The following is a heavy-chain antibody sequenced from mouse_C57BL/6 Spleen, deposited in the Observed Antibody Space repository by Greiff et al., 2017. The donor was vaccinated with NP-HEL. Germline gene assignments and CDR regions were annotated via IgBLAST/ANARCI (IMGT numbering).Heavy chain of an antibody. D-gene: IGHD1-1*01. CDR1: GYTFTSYW. V-gene: IGHV1-64*01. J-gene: IGHJ3*01. CDR2: IHPNSGST. Sequence: QVQLQQPGAELVKPGASVKLSCKASGYTFTSYWMHWVKQRPGQGLEWIGMIHPNSGSTNYNEKFKSKATLTVDNSSSTAYMQLSSLTSEDSAVYYCAKFSEYYGSSYAWFAYWGQGTPVTVSA. CDR3: AKFSEYYGSSYAWFAY.